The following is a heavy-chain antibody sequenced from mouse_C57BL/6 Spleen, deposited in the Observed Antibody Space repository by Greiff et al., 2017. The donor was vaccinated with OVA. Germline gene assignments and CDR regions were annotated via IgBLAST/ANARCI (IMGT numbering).Heavy chain of an antibody. J-gene: IGHJ2*01. D-gene: IGHD1-1*02. CDR3: ARQGGTSYFDD. CDR2: ISSGGSYT. CDR1: GFTFSSYG. V-gene: IGHV5-6*02. Sequence: DVMLVESGGDLVKPGGSLKLSCAASGFTFSSYGMSWVRQTPDKRLEWVATISSGGSYTYYPDSVKGRFTISRDNAKNTLYLQMSSLKSEDTAMYYCARQGGTSYFDDWGQGTTLTVSS.